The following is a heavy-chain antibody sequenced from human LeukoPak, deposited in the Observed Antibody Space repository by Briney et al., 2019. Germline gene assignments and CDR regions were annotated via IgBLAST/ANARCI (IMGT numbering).Heavy chain of an antibody. CDR1: GVTFSSYG. V-gene: IGHV3-30*03. CDR2: ILYDGSNK. Sequence: PGRSLLLSCAASGVTFSSYGMHWVRQAPGKGLEWVAVILYDGSNKYYADSVKGRFTISTDNSKNTLYLQMNSLRAEDTAVYYCARPRGGRYFDWLSYGMDVWGQGTTVTVSS. J-gene: IGHJ6*02. CDR3: ARPRGGRYFDWLSYGMDV. D-gene: IGHD3-9*01.